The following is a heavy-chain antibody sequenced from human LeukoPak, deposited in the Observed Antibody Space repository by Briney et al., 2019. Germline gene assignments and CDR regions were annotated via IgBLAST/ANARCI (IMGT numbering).Heavy chain of an antibody. CDR1: GFTVSSNY. CDR3: ARVRYSSGWYFDY. J-gene: IGHJ4*02. Sequence: GGPLRPSCAASGFTVSSNYMSWVRQAPGKGLEWVSVIYSGGSTYYADSVKGRFTISRDNSKNTLYLQMSSLRAEDTAVYYCARVRYSSGWYFDYWGQGTLVTVSS. CDR2: IYSGGST. V-gene: IGHV3-53*01. D-gene: IGHD6-19*01.